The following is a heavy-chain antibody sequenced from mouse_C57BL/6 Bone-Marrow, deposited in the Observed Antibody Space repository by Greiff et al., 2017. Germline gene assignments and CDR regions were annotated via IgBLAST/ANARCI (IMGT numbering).Heavy chain of an antibody. CDR3: ASFPLHYAHY. Sequence: VQLQQSGPELVKPGASVKISCKASGYTFTDYYMNWVKQSHGKSLEWIGDINPNNGGTSYNQKFKGKATLTVDKSSSTAYMELRSLTSEDSAVYYCASFPLHYAHYWGQGTTLPGSS. D-gene: IGHD1-1*02. CDR1: GYTFTDYY. J-gene: IGHJ2*01. CDR2: INPNNGGT. V-gene: IGHV1-26*01.